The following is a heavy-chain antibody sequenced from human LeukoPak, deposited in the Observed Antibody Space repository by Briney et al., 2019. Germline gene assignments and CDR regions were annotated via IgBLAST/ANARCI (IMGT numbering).Heavy chain of an antibody. D-gene: IGHD3-22*01. CDR1: GFTFSSYG. V-gene: IGHV3-30*03. CDR3: ARDPNYDSSGSVDAFDI. J-gene: IGHJ3*02. Sequence: PGRSLRLSCAASGFTFSSYGMHWVRQALGKGLEWVAVISYDGSNKYYADSVKGRFTISRDNAKNTLYLQMNSLRAEDTAVYYCARDPNYDSSGSVDAFDIWGQGTMVTVSS. CDR2: ISYDGSNK.